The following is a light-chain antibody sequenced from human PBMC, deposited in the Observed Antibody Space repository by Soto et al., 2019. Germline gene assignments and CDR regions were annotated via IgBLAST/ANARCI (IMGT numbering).Light chain of an antibody. CDR3: QQYNDSFPYT. Sequence: DIQMTQSPSTLSASVGDRVTITCRSSQSISRWLAWYQQKPGTAPKLLIYEASTLESGVPSRFSGSSSGTEFTLTVSSLQPDDFATYYCQQYNDSFPYTFGPGTKADIK. CDR1: QSISRW. CDR2: EAS. J-gene: IGKJ2*01. V-gene: IGKV1-5*03.